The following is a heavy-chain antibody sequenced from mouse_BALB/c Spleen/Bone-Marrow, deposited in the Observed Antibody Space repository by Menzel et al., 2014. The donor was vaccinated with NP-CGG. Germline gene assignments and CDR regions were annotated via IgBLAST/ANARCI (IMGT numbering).Heavy chain of an antibody. CDR1: GFTFSSYG. J-gene: IGHJ2*01. CDR3: GRNYYGSSYYFDY. V-gene: IGHV5-6*02. CDR2: ISSGGSYT. Sequence: EVKVEESGGDLVKPGGSLKLSCVASGFTFSSYGMSWVRQTPDKRLEWVATISSGGSYTYYPDSVKGRFTISRDNAKNTLYLQMSSLKSEDTATYYCGRNYYGSSYYFDYWGQGTTLTVSS. D-gene: IGHD1-1*01.